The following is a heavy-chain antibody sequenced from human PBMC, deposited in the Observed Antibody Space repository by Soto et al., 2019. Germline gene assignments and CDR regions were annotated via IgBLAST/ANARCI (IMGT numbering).Heavy chain of an antibody. CDR3: ARDYYDSSGEPTPGY. V-gene: IGHV3-21*01. D-gene: IGHD3-22*01. J-gene: IGHJ4*02. CDR2: ISSSSSYI. Sequence: GGSLRLSCAASGFTFSSYSMNWVRQAPGKGLEWVSSISSSSSYIYYADSVKGRFTISRDNAKNSLYLQMNSLRAEDTAVYYCARDYYDSSGEPTPGYWGQGTLVTVSS. CDR1: GFTFSSYS.